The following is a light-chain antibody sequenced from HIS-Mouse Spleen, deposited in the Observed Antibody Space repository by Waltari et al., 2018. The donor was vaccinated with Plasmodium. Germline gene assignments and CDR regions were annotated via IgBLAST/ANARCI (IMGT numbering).Light chain of an antibody. Sequence: SYELTQPPSASVSPGQTARITCTGDDLPKTFAFWYQQKSGQAPVLVIYEDSKRPSGIPERFSGSSSGTMATLTISGAQVEDEADYYCYSTDSSGNHRVFGGGTKLTVL. J-gene: IGLJ3*02. CDR3: YSTDSSGNHRV. CDR1: DLPKTF. V-gene: IGLV3-10*01. CDR2: EDS.